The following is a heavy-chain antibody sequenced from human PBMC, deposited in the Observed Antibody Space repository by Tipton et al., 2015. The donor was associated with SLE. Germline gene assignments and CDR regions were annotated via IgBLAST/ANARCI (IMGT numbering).Heavy chain of an antibody. V-gene: IGHV3-53*01. D-gene: IGHD6-13*01. J-gene: IGHJ3*02. CDR2: IYSGGST. Sequence: SLRLSCAASGFTVSSNYMSWVRQASGEGVEWVSVIYSGGSTYYADSVKGRFTISRDNPKNTLYLQMHSLRAEDTAVYYCASPYSSSWTDAFDIWGQGTMVTVSS. CDR3: ASPYSSSWTDAFDI. CDR1: GFTVSSNY.